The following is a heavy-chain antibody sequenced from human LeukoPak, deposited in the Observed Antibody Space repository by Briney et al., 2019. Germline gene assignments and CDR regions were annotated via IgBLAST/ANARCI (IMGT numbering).Heavy chain of an antibody. J-gene: IGHJ4*02. CDR1: GYTFATYG. CDR2: ISANTGKT. D-gene: IGHD6-13*01. V-gene: IGHV1-18*01. CDR3: AKVAGDRMDY. Sequence: ASVKVSCTASGYTFATYGFCWVRQAPGHGLEWMGWISANTGKTDYARKFQGRVTMTTDTSTSTAYMELRSLRPDDTAVYYCAKVAGDRMDYWGQGTLLSVSS.